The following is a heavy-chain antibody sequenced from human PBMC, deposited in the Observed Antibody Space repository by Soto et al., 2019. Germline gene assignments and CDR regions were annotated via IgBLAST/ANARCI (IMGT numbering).Heavy chain of an antibody. D-gene: IGHD3-3*01. CDR2: IKQDGSEK. CDR3: ARDRLRFLEWLFRDDY. CDR1: GFTFSSYW. J-gene: IGHJ4*02. Sequence: EVQLVESGGGLVQPGGSLRLSCAASGFTFSSYWMSWVRQAPGKGLEGVANIKQDGSEKYYVDSVKGRFTISRDNAKNSLYLQINSLRAEDTAVYYCARDRLRFLEWLFRDDYWGQGTLVTVSS. V-gene: IGHV3-7*05.